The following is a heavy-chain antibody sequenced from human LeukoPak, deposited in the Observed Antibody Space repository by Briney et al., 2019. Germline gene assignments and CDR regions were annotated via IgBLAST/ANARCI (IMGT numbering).Heavy chain of an antibody. CDR3: ATLTQSL. V-gene: IGHV1-2*02. Sequence: ASVKVSCKASGYTFTGYYLHWVRQAPGQGLEWMGCVNPNSGDTNYAQKFQGSVTMTRDTSISTAYMELSRLRSDDTAVYYCATLTQSLWGQGTLVTVSS. CDR1: GYTFTGYY. J-gene: IGHJ4*02. CDR2: VNPNSGDT. D-gene: IGHD1-14*01.